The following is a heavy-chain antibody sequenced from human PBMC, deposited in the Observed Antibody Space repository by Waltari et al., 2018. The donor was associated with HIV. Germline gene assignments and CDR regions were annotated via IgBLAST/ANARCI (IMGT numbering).Heavy chain of an antibody. Sequence: EVRLAESGGGLVRPGGSLRLSCAASEFTFSSYWLSWVRQGPGKGLEWVADIKEDGSEKDYVDSVKGRFTISRDNAKNSLYRQMNNLRAEDTAVYYCARDIRDYDYWSGSVSYGMDVWGQGTTVIVSS. CDR3: ARDIRDYDYWSGSVSYGMDV. CDR1: EFTFSSYW. V-gene: IGHV3-7*01. J-gene: IGHJ6*02. CDR2: IKEDGSEK. D-gene: IGHD3-3*01.